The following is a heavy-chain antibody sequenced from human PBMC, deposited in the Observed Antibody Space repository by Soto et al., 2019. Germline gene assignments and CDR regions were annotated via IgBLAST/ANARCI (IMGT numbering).Heavy chain of an antibody. V-gene: IGHV3-48*03. D-gene: IGHD3-10*01. J-gene: IGHJ6*02. CDR2: ISSRSTTV. CDR3: AKDGGSFYYYGMDV. CDR1: GFPFRSYE. Sequence: EVQLVESGGALVHPGGSLRLSCAVSGFPFRSYEMNWVRQAPGKGPEWVSEISSRSTTVYYADSVKGRFTISRDNAKNSLYLQMNSLRDEDTAVYYCAKDGGSFYYYGMDVWGQGTTVTVSS.